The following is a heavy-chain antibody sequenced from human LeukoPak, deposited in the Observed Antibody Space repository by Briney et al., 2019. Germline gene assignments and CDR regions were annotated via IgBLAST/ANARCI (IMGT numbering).Heavy chain of an antibody. V-gene: IGHV4-39*07. D-gene: IGHD6-13*01. CDR3: AREVYRYSSSWYYYYYYMDV. J-gene: IGHJ6*03. CDR2: FYYSGST. CDR1: GGSISSSSYS. Sequence: SETLSLTCTVSGGSISSSSYSWGWIRQPPGKGLEWIGTFYYSGSTYYNPSLKSRVNISVDTSKNQFSLKLSSVTAADTAVYYCAREVYRYSSSWYYYYYYMDVWGKGTTVTISS.